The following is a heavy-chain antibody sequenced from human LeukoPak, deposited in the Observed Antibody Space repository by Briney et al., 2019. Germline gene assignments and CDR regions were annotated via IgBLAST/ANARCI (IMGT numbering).Heavy chain of an antibody. D-gene: IGHD3-10*01. CDR1: GFTFSDYY. Sequence: KPGGSLRLSCAASGFTFSDYYMSWIRQAPGKGLEWVSYISSRGITIYYADSVKGRFTISRDNAKNSLYLQMNSLRAEDTAVYYCARCPAPYYGSGSPHPRYYFDYWGQGTLVTVSS. CDR2: ISSRGITI. J-gene: IGHJ4*02. CDR3: ARCPAPYYGSGSPHPRYYFDY. V-gene: IGHV3-11*04.